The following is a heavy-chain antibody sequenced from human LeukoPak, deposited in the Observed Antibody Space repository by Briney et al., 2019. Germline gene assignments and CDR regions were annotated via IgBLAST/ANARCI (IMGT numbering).Heavy chain of an antibody. Sequence: GRSLRLSCAASGFTFSSYGMHWVRQAPGKGLEWVAVISYDGSNKYYADSVKGRFTISRDNSKNTPYLQMNSLRAEDTAVYYCAKGGYSYGPPLWDWGQGTLVTVSS. CDR3: AKGGYSYGPPLWD. J-gene: IGHJ4*02. V-gene: IGHV3-30*18. CDR1: GFTFSSYG. D-gene: IGHD5-18*01. CDR2: ISYDGSNK.